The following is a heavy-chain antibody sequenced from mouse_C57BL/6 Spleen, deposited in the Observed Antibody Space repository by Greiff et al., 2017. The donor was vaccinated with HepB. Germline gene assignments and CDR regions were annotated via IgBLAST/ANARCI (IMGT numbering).Heavy chain of an antibody. CDR3: ARSNWAGDYAMDY. D-gene: IGHD4-1*01. Sequence: VQLQQSGPELVKPGASVKISCKASGYAFSSSWMNWVKQRPGKGLEWIGRIYPGDGDTNYNGKFKGKATLTADKSSSTAYMQLSSLTSEDSAVYFCARSNWAGDYAMDYWGQGTSVTVSS. V-gene: IGHV1-82*01. CDR2: IYPGDGDT. J-gene: IGHJ4*01. CDR1: GYAFSSSW.